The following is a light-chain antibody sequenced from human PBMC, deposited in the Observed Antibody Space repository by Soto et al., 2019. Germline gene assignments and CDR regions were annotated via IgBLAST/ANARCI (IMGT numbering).Light chain of an antibody. V-gene: IGKV3-11*01. J-gene: IGKJ1*01. CDR1: QSVTTS. Sequence: EIVLTQSPVTLSLSPGERATLSCRASQSVTTSLAWFQHKPGQAPRLLIYAASNRATGIPARFSGSGSGTDFTLTISGLEPADFAVYYCQQRHSWPRTFGQGTKV. CDR2: AAS. CDR3: QQRHSWPRT.